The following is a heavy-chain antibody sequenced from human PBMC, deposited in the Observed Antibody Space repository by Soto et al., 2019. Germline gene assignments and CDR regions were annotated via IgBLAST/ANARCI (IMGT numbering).Heavy chain of an antibody. CDR1: GFTFSSYE. D-gene: IGHD1-26*01. V-gene: IGHV3-48*03. Sequence: VGSLRLSCAASGFTFSSYEMNWVRQAPGKGLEWVSYISSSGSTIYHADSVKGRFTISRDNAKNSLYLQMNSLRAEDTAVYYCARGAGVGATTYYYGMDVWGQGTTVTVSS. CDR2: ISSSGSTI. CDR3: ARGAGVGATTYYYGMDV. J-gene: IGHJ6*02.